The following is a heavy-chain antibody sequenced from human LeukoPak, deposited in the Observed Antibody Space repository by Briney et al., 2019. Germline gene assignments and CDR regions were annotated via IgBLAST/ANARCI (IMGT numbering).Heavy chain of an antibody. CDR2: IYHSGST. V-gene: IGHV4-38-2*02. CDR1: GYSISSGYY. J-gene: IGHJ6*03. Sequence: SETLSLTCSVSGYSISSGYYWGWIRQPPGKGLEWIGSIYHSGSTYYNPSLKSRVTISVDTSKNQFSLELSSVTAADTAVYYCAREVGYYYYMDAWGKGTTVTVSS. D-gene: IGHD2-2*01. CDR3: AREVGYYYYMDA.